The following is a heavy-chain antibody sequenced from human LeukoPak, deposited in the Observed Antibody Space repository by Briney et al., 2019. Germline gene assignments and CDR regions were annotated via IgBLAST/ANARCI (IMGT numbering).Heavy chain of an antibody. V-gene: IGHV3-48*01. CDR2: ISSSSSTI. CDR3: ARDVAAYGYSLYYFDY. J-gene: IGHJ4*02. Sequence: GGSLRLSCAASGFTFSSYSMNWVRQAPGKGLEWVSYISSSSSTIYYADSVKGRFTISRDNAKNSLYLQMSSLRAEDTAVYYCARDVAAYGYSLYYFDYWGQGTLVTVSS. D-gene: IGHD5-18*01. CDR1: GFTFSSYS.